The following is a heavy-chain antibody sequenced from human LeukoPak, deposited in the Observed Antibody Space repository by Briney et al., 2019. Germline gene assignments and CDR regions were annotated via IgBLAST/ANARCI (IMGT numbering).Heavy chain of an antibody. CDR3: ARRSVATIFFDY. V-gene: IGHV4-34*01. CDR1: GGSFSGYY. Sequence: SETLSLTCAIYGGSFSGYYWSWIRQPPGKGLEWIGEINHSGSTNYNPSLKSRVTISVDTSKNQFSLKLSSVTAADTAVYYCARRSVATIFFDYWGQGTLVTVS. J-gene: IGHJ4*02. CDR2: INHSGST. D-gene: IGHD5-12*01.